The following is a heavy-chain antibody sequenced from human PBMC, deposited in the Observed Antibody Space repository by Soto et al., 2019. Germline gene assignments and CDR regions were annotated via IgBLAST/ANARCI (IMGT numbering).Heavy chain of an antibody. D-gene: IGHD6-19*01. CDR3: VAVAGTRIPFDY. CDR2: ISPIFGTA. CDR1: GGTFSSYA. Sequence: QVQLVQSGAEVKKPGSSVKVSCKASGGTFSSYAISWVRQAPGQGLEWMGGISPIFGTANYAQKFQGRVTITADETTSTAYMKLSSPRSEDTAVYYCVAVAGTRIPFDYWGQGTLVTVSS. J-gene: IGHJ4*02. V-gene: IGHV1-69*01.